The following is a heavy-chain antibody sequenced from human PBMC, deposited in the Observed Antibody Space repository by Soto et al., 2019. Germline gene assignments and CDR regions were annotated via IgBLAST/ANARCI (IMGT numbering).Heavy chain of an antibody. CDR3: VRDVGPSKYDAFDM. CDR1: GLPFSSLW. Sequence: GGSLTLSCAASGLPFSSLWMAWVRHAPEKGLEWVANIKQDGSETHYLDSVKGRFTISKDNTQNSLYLQMNSLRAEDTAVYYCVRDVGPSKYDAFDMWGRGTMVTVSS. CDR2: IKQDGSET. V-gene: IGHV3-7*03. J-gene: IGHJ3*02.